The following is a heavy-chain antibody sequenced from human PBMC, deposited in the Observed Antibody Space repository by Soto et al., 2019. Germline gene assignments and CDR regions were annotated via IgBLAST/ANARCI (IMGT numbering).Heavy chain of an antibody. CDR2: ISYDGSNK. CDR1: GFTFSNYG. J-gene: IGHJ4*02. CDR3: ARDSLYFFDH. V-gene: IGHV3-30-3*01. Sequence: QVQLVESGGGVVQPGRSLRLSCVASGFTFSNYGIHWVRQAPGKGLEWVAVISYDGSNKYYADSVKGRFTISRDNSKNTLYLQMSSLRSEDSALYHCARDSLYFFDHWGQGTLVTVSS.